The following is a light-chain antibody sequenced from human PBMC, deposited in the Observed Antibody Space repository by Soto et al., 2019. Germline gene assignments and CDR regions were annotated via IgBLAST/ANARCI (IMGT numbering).Light chain of an antibody. CDR1: SSDVGGYNF. Sequence: QSALTQPPSASGSPGQSVTISCTGTSSDVGGYNFVSWFQQHPGKAPKLMIYEVTKRPSGVPDRFSGSKSDNTASLTVSGLHAEDEADYYCRSYAGNNNLVFGGGTKLTVL. J-gene: IGLJ3*02. CDR3: RSYAGNNNLV. CDR2: EVT. V-gene: IGLV2-8*01.